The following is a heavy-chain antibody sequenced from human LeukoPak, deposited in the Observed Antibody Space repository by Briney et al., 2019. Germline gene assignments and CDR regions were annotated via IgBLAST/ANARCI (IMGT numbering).Heavy chain of an antibody. V-gene: IGHV3-21*01. D-gene: IGHD6-13*01. J-gene: IGHJ4*02. Sequence: KTGGSLRLSCAASGFTFSSYSMNWVRQALGKGLEWASSISSSSSYIYYADSVKGRFTISRDNAKNSLYLQMNSLRAEDTAVYYCARDSEGSSWAYYFDYWGQGTLVTVSS. CDR2: ISSSSSYI. CDR1: GFTFSSYS. CDR3: ARDSEGSSWAYYFDY.